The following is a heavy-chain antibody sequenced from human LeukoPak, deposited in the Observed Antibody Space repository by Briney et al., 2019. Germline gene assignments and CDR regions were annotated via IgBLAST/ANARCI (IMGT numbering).Heavy chain of an antibody. CDR2: IIPIFGTA. Sequence: SVKVSCKASGGTFSSYAISWVRQAPGQGLEWMGGIIPIFGTANYAQKFQGRVTITADESTSTAYMELSSLRSEDTAVYYCASSSSSHYYFDYSGQGTLVTVSS. V-gene: IGHV1-69*13. D-gene: IGHD6-6*01. CDR3: ASSSSSHYYFDY. CDR1: GGTFSSYA. J-gene: IGHJ4*02.